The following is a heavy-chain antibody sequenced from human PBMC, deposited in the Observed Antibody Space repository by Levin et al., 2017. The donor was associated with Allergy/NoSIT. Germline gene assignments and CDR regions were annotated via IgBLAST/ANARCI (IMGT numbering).Heavy chain of an antibody. J-gene: IGHJ4*02. V-gene: IGHV3-9*01. D-gene: IGHD6-19*01. CDR3: AKAFNIPGIAVAGALTW. Sequence: SLKISCAASGFTFDDYAMHWVRQAPGKGLEWVSGISWNSGSIGYADSVKGRFTISRDNAKNSLYLQMNSLRAEDTALYYCAKAFNIPGIAVAGALTWWGQGTLVTVSS. CDR2: ISWNSGSI. CDR1: GFTFDDYA.